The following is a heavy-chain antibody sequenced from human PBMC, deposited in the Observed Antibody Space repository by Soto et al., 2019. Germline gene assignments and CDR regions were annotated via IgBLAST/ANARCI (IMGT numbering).Heavy chain of an antibody. CDR1: WGSVSSNTAT. CDR2: TYYRSNWNF. CDR3: AGELDIHHGLGY. Sequence: QVQLQQSGPGLVKPSQTLSLTCAISWGSVSSNTATWNWVRQSPSRGLEWLGRTYYRSNWNFDYALSVKSRITINPDTSNNQFSLQLNSLTPEDTAVYYCAGELDIHHGLGYWGPGTSVTVSS. J-gene: IGHJ4*02. D-gene: IGHD6-19*01. V-gene: IGHV6-1*01.